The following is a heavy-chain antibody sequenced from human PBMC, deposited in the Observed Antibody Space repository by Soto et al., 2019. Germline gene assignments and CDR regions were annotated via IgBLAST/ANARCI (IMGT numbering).Heavy chain of an antibody. CDR1: GFTFSSYA. J-gene: IGHJ6*02. D-gene: IGHD2-2*01. Sequence: GGSLRLSCAASGFTFSSYAMHWVRQAPGKGLEWVAVISYDGSNKYYADSVKGRFTISRDNSKNTLYLQMNSLRAEDTAVYYCARDSVVPAAIPYYYYYGMDVWGQGTKVTVSS. CDR3: ARDSVVPAAIPYYYYYGMDV. CDR2: ISYDGSNK. V-gene: IGHV3-30-3*01.